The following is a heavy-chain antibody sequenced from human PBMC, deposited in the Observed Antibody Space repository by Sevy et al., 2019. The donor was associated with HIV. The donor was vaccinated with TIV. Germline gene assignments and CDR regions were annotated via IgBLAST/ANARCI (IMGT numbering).Heavy chain of an antibody. D-gene: IGHD3-3*01. CDR3: ASFCDFWSGYYSIAGSCDQVFDY. CDR2: ISSSSSYI. J-gene: IGHJ4*02. CDR1: GFTFSSYS. Sequence: LGGSLRLSCAASGFTFSSYSMNWVRQAPGKGLEWVSSISSSSSYIYYADSVKGRFTISRDNAKNSLYLQMNSLRAEDTAVYYCASFCDFWSGYYSIAGSCDQVFDYWGQGTLVTVSS. V-gene: IGHV3-21*01.